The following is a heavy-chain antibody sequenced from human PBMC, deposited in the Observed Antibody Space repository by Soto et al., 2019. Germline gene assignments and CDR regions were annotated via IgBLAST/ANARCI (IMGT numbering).Heavy chain of an antibody. J-gene: IGHJ4*02. CDR1: GFSFSNDA. V-gene: IGHV3-23*01. CDR3: AKYYDGAGTPPF. D-gene: IGHD3-10*01. Sequence: GGSLRLSCAASGFSFSNDALSWVRQAPGKGLEWVSVIGGSGDCTYYADPVKGRFTISRDNSKKTMYLQMNSLRAEDTAVYYCAKYYDGAGTPPFWGQGTLVTVSS. CDR2: IGGSGDCT.